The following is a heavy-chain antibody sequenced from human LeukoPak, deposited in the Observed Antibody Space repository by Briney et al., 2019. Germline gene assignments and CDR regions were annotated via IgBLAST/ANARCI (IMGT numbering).Heavy chain of an antibody. J-gene: IGHJ4*02. CDR1: LFTFSIYS. Sequence: PGGSLPLSCAASLFTFSIYSMSWVGQAPGTGLEGVSSITSILCASFYADSVKGRFTISRDNSRDTLYLQMNSLRAGDTAIYYCVKDRPNYYGSNSHYYRQNGDYWGQGTLVAVSS. V-gene: IGHV3-23*01. CDR2: ITSILCAS. CDR3: VKDRPNYYGSNSHYYRQNGDY. D-gene: IGHD3-22*01.